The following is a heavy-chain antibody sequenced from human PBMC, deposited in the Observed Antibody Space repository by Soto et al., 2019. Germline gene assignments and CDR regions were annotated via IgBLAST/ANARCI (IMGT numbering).Heavy chain of an antibody. CDR3: ARDWELPRFDS. CDR2: IYSTGLT. J-gene: IGHJ4*02. D-gene: IGHD1-7*01. CDR1: GDSIDRFY. Sequence: LSETLSLTCHGSGDSIDRFYWSWIRQPAGKGLEWIGHIYSTGLTNYNPSLRSRVIMSVDSPKSQFSLKLTSVTAADTAVYFCARDWELPRFDSWGPGTLVTVSS. V-gene: IGHV4-4*07.